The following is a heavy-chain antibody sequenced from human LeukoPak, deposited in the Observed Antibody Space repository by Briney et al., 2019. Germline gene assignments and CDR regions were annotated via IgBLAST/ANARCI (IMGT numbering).Heavy chain of an antibody. CDR1: GGSISSGGHS. J-gene: IGHJ3*02. CDR2: IYHSGSS. CDR3: ARGDYYDSSGRVDAFDI. Sequence: SQTLSLTCAVSGGSISSGGHSWSWIRQPPGKGLEWIGNIYHSGSSYYKSSLKSRVTISVDRSKNQFSLKLSSVTAADTAVYYCARGDYYDSSGRVDAFDIWGQGTMVTVSS. D-gene: IGHD3-22*01. V-gene: IGHV4-30-2*01.